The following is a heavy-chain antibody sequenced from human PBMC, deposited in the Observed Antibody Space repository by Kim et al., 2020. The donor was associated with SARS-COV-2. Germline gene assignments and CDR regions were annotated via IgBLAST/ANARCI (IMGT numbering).Heavy chain of an antibody. J-gene: IGHJ4*02. CDR3: ATGPRGPDY. Sequence: GGSLRLSCAASGFSFRSSAMTWVRQAPGKGLEWVSGIGLSGDTDYADSVEGRFTISRDNSKNTLYLQMNNLRVEDTACFYCATGPRGPDYWGQETLVTVSS. CDR1: GFSFRSSA. CDR2: IGLSGDT. V-gene: IGHV3-23*01.